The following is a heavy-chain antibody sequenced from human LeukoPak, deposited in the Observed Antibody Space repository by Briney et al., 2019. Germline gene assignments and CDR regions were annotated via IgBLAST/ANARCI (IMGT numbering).Heavy chain of an antibody. CDR2: ISGSGGST. J-gene: IGHJ6*02. CDR1: GFTFSSYA. CDR3: AKGTATVTEYGMDV. V-gene: IGHV3-23*01. Sequence: GSLRLSCAASGFTFSSYAMSWVRQASGKGLEWVSAISGSGGSTYYADSVKGRFTISRDNSKNTLYLQMNSLRAEDTAVYYCAKGTATVTEYGMDVWGQGTTVTVSS. D-gene: IGHD4-11*01.